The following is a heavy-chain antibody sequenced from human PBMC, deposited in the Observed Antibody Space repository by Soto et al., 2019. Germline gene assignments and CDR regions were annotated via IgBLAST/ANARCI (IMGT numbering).Heavy chain of an antibody. CDR1: VDSVSSGSYY. CDR3: ATGSPYYDILIGYSRPYYYGVHV. J-gene: IGHJ6*02. V-gene: IGHV4-61*01. Sequence: PSETLSLTCSVSVDSVSSGSYYWSWIGQPPGKGLEWIGYLYYSGSTNYNPSLESRVTMSVDTSKNQFSLNLSSVTAADTAVYYCATGSPYYDILIGYSRPYYYGVHVWGQGNTVTVSS. CDR2: LYYSGST. D-gene: IGHD3-9*01.